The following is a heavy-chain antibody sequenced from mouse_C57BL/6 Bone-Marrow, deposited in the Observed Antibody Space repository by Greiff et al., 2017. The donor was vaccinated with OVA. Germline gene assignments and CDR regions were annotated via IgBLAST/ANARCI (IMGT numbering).Heavy chain of an antibody. CDR2: IRSKSNNYAT. D-gene: IGHD1-1*01. V-gene: IGHV10-1*01. CDR3: VREDYGSIAY. CDR1: GFSFNTYA. J-gene: IGHJ3*01. Sequence: EVHLVESGGGLVQPKGSLKLSCAASGFSFNTYAMNWVRQAPGKGLEWVARIRSKSNNYATYYADSVKDRFTISRDDSESMLYLQMNNLKTEDTAMYYCVREDYGSIAYWGQGTLVTVSA.